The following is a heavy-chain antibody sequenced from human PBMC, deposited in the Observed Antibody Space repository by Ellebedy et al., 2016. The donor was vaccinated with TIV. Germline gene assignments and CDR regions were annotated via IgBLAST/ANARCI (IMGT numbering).Heavy chain of an antibody. V-gene: IGHV1-18*04. D-gene: IGHD6-19*01. Sequence: ASVKVSCKASGYTFSSYGLSWMRQAPGQGLEWMGWISPAKGSTYYAEKFRGRITMTTDTSTSIVYMELGSLKSDDSAIYYCARDWDTSGWYEGGFEFWGQGTLVNVSS. CDR3: ARDWDTSGWYEGGFEF. CDR1: GYTFSSYG. J-gene: IGHJ4*02. CDR2: ISPAKGST.